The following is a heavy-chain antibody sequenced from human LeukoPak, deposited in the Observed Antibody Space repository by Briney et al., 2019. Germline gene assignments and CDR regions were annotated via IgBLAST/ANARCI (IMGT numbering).Heavy chain of an antibody. CDR1: GFTFSSYS. J-gene: IGHJ3*02. CDR3: ARGITMVRGVSNDAFDI. V-gene: IGHV3-21*01. Sequence: GGSLRLSCAASGFTFSSYSMNWVRQAPGKGLEWVSSISSSSSYIYYADSVKGRFTISRENAKNSLYLQMNSLRAGDTAVYYCARGITMVRGVSNDAFDIWGQGTMVTVSS. CDR2: ISSSSSYI. D-gene: IGHD3-10*01.